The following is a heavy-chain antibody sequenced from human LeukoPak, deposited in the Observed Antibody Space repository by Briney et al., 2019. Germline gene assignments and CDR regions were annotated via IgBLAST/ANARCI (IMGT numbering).Heavy chain of an antibody. D-gene: IGHD6-13*01. CDR3: ARDRGTAAAGYYYYYGMDV. CDR1: GFTFSSYS. Sequence: PGGSLRLSCAASGFTFSSYSMNWVRQAPGKGLEWVSSISSSSSYIYYADSVKGRFTISGDNAKNSLYLQMNSLRAEDTAVYYCARDRGTAAAGYYYYYGMDVWGQGTTVTVSS. J-gene: IGHJ6*02. CDR2: ISSSSSYI. V-gene: IGHV3-21*01.